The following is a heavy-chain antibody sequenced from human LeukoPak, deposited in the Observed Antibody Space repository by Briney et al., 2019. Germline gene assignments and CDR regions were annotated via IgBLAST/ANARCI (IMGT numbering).Heavy chain of an antibody. J-gene: IGHJ4*02. D-gene: IGHD3-10*01. CDR3: ARDWFGVLILDY. CDR2: ISGSGGST. Sequence: GGSLRLSCAASGFTFSTYRMSWVRQAPGKGLEWVSAISGSGGSTYYADSVKGRFTISRDNSKNTLYLQMNSLRAEDTAVYYCARDWFGVLILDYWGQGTLVTVSS. CDR1: GFTFSTYR. V-gene: IGHV3-23*01.